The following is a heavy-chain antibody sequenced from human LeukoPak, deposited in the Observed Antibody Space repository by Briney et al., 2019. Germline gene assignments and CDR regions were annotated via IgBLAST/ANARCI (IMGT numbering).Heavy chain of an antibody. CDR3: ASGGWELVSWGAFDI. J-gene: IGHJ3*02. D-gene: IGHD1-26*01. CDR1: GFTFSSYS. Sequence: GGSLRLSCAASGFTFSSYSMNWVRQAPGKGRGWGSYISSSSSTIYYADSVKGRFTISRDNAKNSLYLQMNSLRDEDTAVYYCASGGWELVSWGAFDIWGQGTMVTVSS. CDR2: ISSSSSTI. V-gene: IGHV3-48*02.